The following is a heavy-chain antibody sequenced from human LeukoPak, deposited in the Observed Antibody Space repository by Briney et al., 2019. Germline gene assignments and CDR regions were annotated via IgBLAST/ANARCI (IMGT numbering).Heavy chain of an antibody. CDR3: ARGISYSSSPHFDY. Sequence: PSETLSLTCTASGGSISSYYWSWIRQPPGKGLEWIGYIYYSGSTNYNPSLKSRVTISVDTSKNQFSLKLSSVTAADTAVYYCARGISYSSSPHFDYWGQGTLVTVSS. CDR2: IYYSGST. J-gene: IGHJ4*02. D-gene: IGHD6-6*01. V-gene: IGHV4-59*01. CDR1: GGSISSYY.